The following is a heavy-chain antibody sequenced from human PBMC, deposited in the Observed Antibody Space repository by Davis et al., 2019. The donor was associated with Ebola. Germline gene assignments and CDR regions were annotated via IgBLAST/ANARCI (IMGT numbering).Heavy chain of an antibody. Sequence: GESLKISCSASGFIFSTYVMSWVRQAPGKGLEWVSTYGTSADTYYADSVKGRFTISRDNSKNTLYLQMNSLRAEDTAVYYCAKDRFVGEDIVVVVAAADWGQGTLITVSS. V-gene: IGHV3-23*01. CDR3: AKDRFVGEDIVVVVAAAD. J-gene: IGHJ4*02. CDR1: GFIFSTYV. D-gene: IGHD2-15*01. CDR2: GTSADT.